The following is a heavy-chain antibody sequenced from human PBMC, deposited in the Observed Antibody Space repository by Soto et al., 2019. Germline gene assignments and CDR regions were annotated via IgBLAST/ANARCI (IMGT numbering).Heavy chain of an antibody. CDR2: MNPNSGNT. D-gene: IGHD1-26*01. V-gene: IGHV1-8*01. J-gene: IGHJ5*02. CDR1: GYTFTSYD. CDR3: ARALVGATWYWFDP. Sequence: ASVKVSCKASGYTFTSYDINWVRQATGQGLEWMGWMNPNSGNTGYAQKFQGRVTITRNTSISTAYMELSSLRSEDTAVYYCARALVGATWYWFDPWGQGTLVTVSS.